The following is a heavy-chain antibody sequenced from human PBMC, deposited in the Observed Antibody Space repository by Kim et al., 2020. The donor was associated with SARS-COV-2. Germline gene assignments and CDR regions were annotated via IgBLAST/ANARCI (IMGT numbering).Heavy chain of an antibody. Sequence: GGSLRLSCAASGFTFSSYSMNWVRQAPGKGLEWVSSISSSSSYIYYADSVKGRFTISRDNAKNSLYLQMNSLRAEDTAVYYCATLGYCSSTSCYTPGYYYYGMDVWGQGTTVTVSS. D-gene: IGHD2-2*02. J-gene: IGHJ6*02. CDR2: ISSSSSYI. CDR3: ATLGYCSSTSCYTPGYYYYGMDV. V-gene: IGHV3-21*01. CDR1: GFTFSSYS.